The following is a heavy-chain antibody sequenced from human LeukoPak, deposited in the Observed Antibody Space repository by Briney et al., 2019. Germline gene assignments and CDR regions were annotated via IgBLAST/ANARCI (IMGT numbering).Heavy chain of an antibody. J-gene: IGHJ4*02. D-gene: IGHD6-19*01. CDR2: ISGSGGST. Sequence: GGSLRLSCAASGFAFSSYAMSWVRQAPGKGLEWVSVISGSGGSTYYADSVKGRFTISRDNSKNTLYLQMNSLRAEDTAVYYCAKGNEQWLVHYWGQGTLVTVSS. CDR3: AKGNEQWLVHY. CDR1: GFAFSSYA. V-gene: IGHV3-23*01.